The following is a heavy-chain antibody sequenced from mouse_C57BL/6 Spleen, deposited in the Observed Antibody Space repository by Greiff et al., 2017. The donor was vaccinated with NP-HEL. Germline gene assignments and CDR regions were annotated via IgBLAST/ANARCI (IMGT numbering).Heavy chain of an antibody. D-gene: IGHD1-1*01. CDR2: INPNNGGT. V-gene: IGHV1-26*01. Sequence: EVQLQQSGPELVKPGASVKISCKASGYTFTDYYMNWVKQSHGKSLEWIGDINPNNGGTSYNQKFKGKATLTVDKSSSTAYMELRSLTSEDSAVYYCARSNYGTPFAYGGQGTLVTVSA. J-gene: IGHJ3*01. CDR1: GYTFTDYY. CDR3: ARSNYGTPFAY.